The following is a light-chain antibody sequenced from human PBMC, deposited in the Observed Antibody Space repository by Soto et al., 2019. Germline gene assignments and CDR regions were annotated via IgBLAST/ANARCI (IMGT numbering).Light chain of an antibody. J-gene: IGKJ2*01. CDR1: QSISSY. Sequence: DIPMTQSPSSLSASVGDRVTITCRASQSISSYLNWYQEKPGKAPKLLIQTASSLQSGVPAGFSGSGSGTDFTLTISSLQPEDFATYYCQQSYSVPYTFGQGTKLEIK. CDR2: TAS. V-gene: IGKV1-39*01. CDR3: QQSYSVPYT.